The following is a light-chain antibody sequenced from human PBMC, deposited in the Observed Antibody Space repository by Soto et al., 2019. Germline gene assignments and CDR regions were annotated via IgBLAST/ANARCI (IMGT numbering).Light chain of an antibody. CDR2: EVS. CDR1: SSDVGDYNY. Sequence: QSVLTQPASVSGSPGQSITISCTGTSSDVGDYNYVSWYQQHPGKAPKLMIYEVSHRPSGFSNRFSGSKSGNTASLTISGLQAEDDADYYCSSYTSSSTWVFGGGTKLTVL. J-gene: IGLJ3*02. V-gene: IGLV2-14*01. CDR3: SSYTSSSTWV.